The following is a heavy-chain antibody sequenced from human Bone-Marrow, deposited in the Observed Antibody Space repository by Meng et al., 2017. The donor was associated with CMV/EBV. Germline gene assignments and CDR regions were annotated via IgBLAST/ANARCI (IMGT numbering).Heavy chain of an antibody. Sequence: ASVKVSCKASGYTFTSYDINWVRQATGQGLEWMGWISAYKGDTNYAQKYQGRVTMTTATSTSIAYTEVRSLRSDDTAVFYCTRGPETVRRGNSSGFDYWGQGTLVTVSS. CDR2: ISAYKGDT. D-gene: IGHD1-14*01. CDR3: TRGPETVRRGNSSGFDY. CDR1: GYTFTSYD. J-gene: IGHJ4*02. V-gene: IGHV1-18*01.